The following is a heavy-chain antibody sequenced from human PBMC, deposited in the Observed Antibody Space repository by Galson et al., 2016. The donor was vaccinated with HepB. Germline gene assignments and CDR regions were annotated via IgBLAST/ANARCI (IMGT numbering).Heavy chain of an antibody. Sequence: SLRLSCAVSGFTFRDYYMTWIRRAPGKGLEWISYISGTNSYTTYDDFVKCRFTMSIDNDKNSLFLQRNSLRAEETAVYYCARDRFRSVTRRGGMDVWGQGTTVTVSS. V-gene: IGHV3-11*05. D-gene: IGHD2-15*01. CDR1: GFTFRDYY. CDR2: ISGTNSYT. CDR3: ARDRFRSVTRRGGMDV. J-gene: IGHJ6*02.